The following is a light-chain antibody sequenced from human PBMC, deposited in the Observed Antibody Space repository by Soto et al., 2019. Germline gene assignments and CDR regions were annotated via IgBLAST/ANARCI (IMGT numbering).Light chain of an antibody. V-gene: IGKV3-20*01. J-gene: IGKJ2*01. CDR1: QSVSSSY. CDR2: GAS. CDR3: QQYDT. Sequence: EIVLTQSPGTLSLSPGERATLSCRASQSVSSSYLAWYQQKPGQAPRLLIYGASSRATGIPDRFSGSGSGTDFTSTIRRLEPEDFAVYYCQQYDTFGQGTKLEIK.